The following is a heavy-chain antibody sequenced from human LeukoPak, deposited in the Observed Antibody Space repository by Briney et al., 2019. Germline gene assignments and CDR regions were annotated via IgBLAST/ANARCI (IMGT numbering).Heavy chain of an antibody. V-gene: IGHV1-69*04. J-gene: IGHJ4*02. Sequence: SVKVSCKASGGTFSSYAISWVRQAPGQGLEWMGRIIPIFGIANYAQKFQGRVTITADKSTSTAYMELSSLRSEDTAVYYCARDPSTGVGWNYYFDYWGQGTLVTVSS. CDR1: GGTFSSYA. CDR2: IIPIFGIA. CDR3: ARDPSTGVGWNYYFDY. D-gene: IGHD1-7*01.